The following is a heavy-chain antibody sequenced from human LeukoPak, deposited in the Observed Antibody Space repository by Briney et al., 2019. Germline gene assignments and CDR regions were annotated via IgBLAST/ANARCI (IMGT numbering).Heavy chain of an antibody. J-gene: IGHJ6*03. CDR1: GYSFTDFY. CDR2: FDPEDDDT. CDR3: AVTAAGRDYMDV. D-gene: IGHD6-13*01. Sequence: AXVKVSCKVSGYSFTDFYMQWIRQAPGKGLEGLGLFDPEDDDTLSAEKFHGRLPITADTSRDTSYTSLSSLRPEDPAVYYCAVTAAGRDYMDVWGNGTMVTVSS. V-gene: IGHV1-69-2*01.